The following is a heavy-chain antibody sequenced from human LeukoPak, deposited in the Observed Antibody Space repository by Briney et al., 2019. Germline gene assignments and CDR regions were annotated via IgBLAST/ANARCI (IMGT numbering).Heavy chain of an antibody. V-gene: IGHV3-30*02. Sequence: GGSLRLSCAASGFAFSSYVMHWVRQAPGKGLEWVAFIRYDGTNNYYANFVKGRFTTSRDTSKNTLYLQMNSLRAEDTDVYYCAKDGEPLWFGELLVRYYYYYMDVWGKGTTVTISS. J-gene: IGHJ6*03. CDR1: GFAFSSYV. CDR2: IRYDGTNN. CDR3: AKDGEPLWFGELLVRYYYYYMDV. D-gene: IGHD3-10*01.